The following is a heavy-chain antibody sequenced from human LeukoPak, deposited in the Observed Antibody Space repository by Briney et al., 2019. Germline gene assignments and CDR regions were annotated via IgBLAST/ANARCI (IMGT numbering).Heavy chain of an antibody. D-gene: IGHD6-13*01. V-gene: IGHV4-39*07. CDR2: IYYSGST. CDR1: GGSISSSSYY. Sequence: PSETLSLTCTVSGGSISSSSYYWGWLRQPPGKGLEWIGSIYYSGSTYYNPSLKSRVTISVDRSKNQFSLKLSSVTAADTAVYYCARDNIPVAGTGLSWFDPWGQGTLVTVSS. CDR3: ARDNIPVAGTGLSWFDP. J-gene: IGHJ5*02.